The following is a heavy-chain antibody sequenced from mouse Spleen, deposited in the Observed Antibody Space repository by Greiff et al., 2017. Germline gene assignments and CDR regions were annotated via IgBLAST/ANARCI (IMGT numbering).Heavy chain of an antibody. J-gene: IGHJ3*01. V-gene: IGHV1-82*01. CDR2: IYPGDGDT. Sequence: QVQLQQSGPELVKPGASVKISCKASGYAFSSSWMNWVKQRPGKGLEWIGRIYPGDGDTNYNGKFKGKATLTADKSSSTAYMQLSSLTSEDSAVYFCARKYYGSGFAYWGQGTLVTVSA. D-gene: IGHD1-1*01. CDR3: ARKYYGSGFAY. CDR1: GYAFSSSW.